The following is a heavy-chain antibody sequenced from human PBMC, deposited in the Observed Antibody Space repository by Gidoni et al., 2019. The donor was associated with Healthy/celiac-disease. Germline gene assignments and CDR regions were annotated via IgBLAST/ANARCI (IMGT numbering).Heavy chain of an antibody. CDR3: ARTGDTSRAADY. CDR1: GFIFSSYG. J-gene: IGHJ4*02. D-gene: IGHD3-10*01. CDR2: IWYDGSNK. Sequence: QVQLVESGGGVVQPGRSLRLSCAASGFIFSSYGMHWVRQAPGKGLEWVAVIWYDGSNKYYADSVKGRFTISRDNSKNTLYLQMNSLRAEDTAVYYCARTGDTSRAADYWGQGTLVTVSS. V-gene: IGHV3-33*01.